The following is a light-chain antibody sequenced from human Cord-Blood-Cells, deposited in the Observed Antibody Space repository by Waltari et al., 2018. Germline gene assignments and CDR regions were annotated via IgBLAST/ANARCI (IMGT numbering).Light chain of an antibody. CDR1: KSISSL. J-gene: IGKJ1*01. Sequence: DIQITQSPSTLSASVGDRVTITCRASKSISSLLAWYQQKPGKAPKLLIYKASSLERGVPSRFSGRGSGTEFARTSSSLQHDDFATYYCQQYNSYSPWTFGQGTKVEIK. CDR2: KAS. CDR3: QQYNSYSPWT. V-gene: IGKV1-5*03.